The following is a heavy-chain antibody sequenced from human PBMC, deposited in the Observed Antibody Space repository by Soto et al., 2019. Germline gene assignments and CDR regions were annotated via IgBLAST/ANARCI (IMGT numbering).Heavy chain of an antibody. V-gene: IGHV3-23*01. Sequence: GGSLRLSCAASGFTFSSYAMSWVRQAPGKGLEWVSAISGSGGSTYYADSVKGRFTISRDNSKNTLYLQMNSLRAEDTAVYYCAKDFPDYYDSSGYLPRNFDYWGQGTLVTVSS. D-gene: IGHD3-22*01. J-gene: IGHJ4*02. CDR2: ISGSGGST. CDR3: AKDFPDYYDSSGYLPRNFDY. CDR1: GFTFSSYA.